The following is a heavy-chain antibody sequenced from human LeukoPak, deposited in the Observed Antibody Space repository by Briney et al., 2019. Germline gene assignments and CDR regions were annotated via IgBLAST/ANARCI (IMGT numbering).Heavy chain of an antibody. Sequence: GGSLRLSCAASGFSFSSYAMSWVRQAPGKGLEWVSATSASGGRTYYTDSVKGRFTISRDNSKNTLYLQMNSLRAEDTAVYYCARDLDDSSGYYYYYYGMDVWGQGTTVTVSS. J-gene: IGHJ6*02. D-gene: IGHD3-22*01. CDR3: ARDLDDSSGYYYYYYGMDV. CDR1: GFSFSSYA. CDR2: TSASGGRT. V-gene: IGHV3-23*01.